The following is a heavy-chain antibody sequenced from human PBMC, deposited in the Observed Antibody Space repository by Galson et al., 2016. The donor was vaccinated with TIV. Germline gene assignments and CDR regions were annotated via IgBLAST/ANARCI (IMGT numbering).Heavy chain of an antibody. CDR2: ISSDGSHI. J-gene: IGHJ4*02. Sequence: SLRLSCADAGPTFTYYPMHWVRQAPGKGLEWVAVISSDGSHISAADSVKGRFTISRDNSKNTLYLQMTTLRTEDTAVYYCAKEVQRRLPYWGQGTLVTVSS. V-gene: IGHV3-30-3*01. CDR1: GPTFTYYP. D-gene: IGHD4-11*01. CDR3: AKEVQRRLPY.